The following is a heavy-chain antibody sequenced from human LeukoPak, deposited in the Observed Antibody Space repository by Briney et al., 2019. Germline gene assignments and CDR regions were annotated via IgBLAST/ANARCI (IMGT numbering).Heavy chain of an antibody. Sequence: SSQTLSLTCTVSGGSISSGDYYWSWIRQPPGKGLEWIGYIYYSGSTYYNPSLKGRVTISVDTSKNQFSLKLSSVTAADTAVYYCARSPPSPATNLVVLWFDPWGQGTLVTVSS. J-gene: IGHJ5*02. CDR3: ARSPPSPATNLVVLWFDP. V-gene: IGHV4-30-4*08. CDR2: IYYSGST. CDR1: GGSISSGDYY. D-gene: IGHD2-8*01.